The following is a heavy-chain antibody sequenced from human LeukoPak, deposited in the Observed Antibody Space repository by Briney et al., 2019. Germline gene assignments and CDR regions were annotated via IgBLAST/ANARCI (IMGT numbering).Heavy chain of an antibody. CDR1: GFTFSSFN. D-gene: IGHD3-10*01. CDR2: ISSSSGYI. J-gene: IGHJ4*02. V-gene: IGHV3-21*01. Sequence: GGSLRLSCAASGFTFSSFNMNWVRQAPGKGLEWVSSISSSSGYIYYADSVKGRFTISRDNAKNSLYLQLNSLRAEDTAVYYCASYGSGPGGSFDYWGQGTLVTVSS. CDR3: ASYGSGPGGSFDY.